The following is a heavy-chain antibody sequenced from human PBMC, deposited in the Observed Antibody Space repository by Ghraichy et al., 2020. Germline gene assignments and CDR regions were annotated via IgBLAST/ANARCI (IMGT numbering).Heavy chain of an antibody. Sequence: GGSLRLSCSASGFTFSSYAMHWVRQAPGKGLEYVSAISSNGGSTYYADSVKGRFTISRDNSKNTLYLQMSSLRAEDTAVYYCVKGQDCSSTSCHIGAFDYWGQGTLVTVSS. CDR3: VKGQDCSSTSCHIGAFDY. J-gene: IGHJ4*02. D-gene: IGHD2-2*02. CDR2: ISSNGGST. CDR1: GFTFSSYA. V-gene: IGHV3-64D*06.